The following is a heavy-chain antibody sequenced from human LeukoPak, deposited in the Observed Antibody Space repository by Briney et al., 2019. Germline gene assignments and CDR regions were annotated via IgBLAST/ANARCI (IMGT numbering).Heavy chain of an antibody. CDR1: GFTFSSYS. D-gene: IGHD6-13*01. Sequence: GGSLRLSCAASGFTFSSYSMNWVRQAPGKGLEWVSYISSSSSTIYYADSVKGRFTISRDYAKSSLYLQMNSLRAEDTAVYYCARVKRTSSWYSWGQGTLVTVSS. V-gene: IGHV3-48*04. CDR2: ISSSSSTI. J-gene: IGHJ4*02. CDR3: ARVKRTSSWYS.